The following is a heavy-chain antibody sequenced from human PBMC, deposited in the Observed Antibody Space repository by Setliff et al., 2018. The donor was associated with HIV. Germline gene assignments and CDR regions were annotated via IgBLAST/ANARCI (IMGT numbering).Heavy chain of an antibody. Sequence: VASVKVSCKASGYTFTGYYIHWVRQAPGQGLEWMGWINPNSGGTNYALKFQGRVTMTRDTSISTAYMELSRLRSDDTAVYYCARDQRQWLVQFAFDIWGQGTMVTVSS. CDR3: ARDQRQWLVQFAFDI. CDR2: INPNSGGT. J-gene: IGHJ3*02. V-gene: IGHV1-2*02. D-gene: IGHD6-19*01. CDR1: GYTFTGYY.